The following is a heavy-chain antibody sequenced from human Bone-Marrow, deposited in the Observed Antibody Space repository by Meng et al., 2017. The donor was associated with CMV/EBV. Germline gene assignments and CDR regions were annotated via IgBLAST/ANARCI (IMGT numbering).Heavy chain of an antibody. Sequence: SGPTLLKPTQTLTLTCTFSGFSLSTSGMCVSWVRQPPGKALEWLALIDWDDDKYYSTSLKTRLTISKDTSKNQVVLTMTNMDPVDTATYYCARIDGNELSFDYWGQGTLVTGSS. V-gene: IGHV2-70*20. J-gene: IGHJ4*02. CDR1: GFSLSTSGMC. CDR3: ARIDGNELSFDY. CDR2: IDWDDDK. D-gene: IGHD1-26*01.